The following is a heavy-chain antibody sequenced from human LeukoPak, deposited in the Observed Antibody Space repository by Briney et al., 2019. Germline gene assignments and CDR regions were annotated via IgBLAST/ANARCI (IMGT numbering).Heavy chain of an antibody. CDR1: GGSISSYY. CDR3: ARDGHGIDY. Sequence: SETLSLTCTVSGGSISSYYWSWIRHPPGKGLEWIGYIYYSGSTNYNPSLKSRVTISVKTSKNQFSLKVRSVTAADTAVYYCARDGHGIDYWGQGTLVTVSS. CDR2: IYYSGST. J-gene: IGHJ4*02. V-gene: IGHV4-59*01. D-gene: IGHD1-14*01.